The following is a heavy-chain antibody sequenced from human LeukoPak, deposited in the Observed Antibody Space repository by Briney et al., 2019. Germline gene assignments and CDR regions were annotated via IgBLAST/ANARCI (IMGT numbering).Heavy chain of an antibody. CDR1: GYSISSGYY. J-gene: IGHJ6*03. Sequence: SETLSLTCTVSGYSISSGYYWGWIRQPPGKGLEWIGSIYHSGSTNYNPSLKSRVTISVDTSKNQFSLKLSSVTAADTAVYYCARRYYDFWRGYYYYYYYYMDVWCKGTTVTVSS. CDR3: ARRYYDFWRGYYYYYYYYMDV. V-gene: IGHV4-38-2*02. CDR2: IYHSGST. D-gene: IGHD3-3*01.